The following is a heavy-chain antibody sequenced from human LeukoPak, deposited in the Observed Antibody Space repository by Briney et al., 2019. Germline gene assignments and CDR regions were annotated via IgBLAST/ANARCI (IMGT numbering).Heavy chain of an antibody. V-gene: IGHV1-69*05. CDR1: GGTFSVYA. J-gene: IGHJ4*02. Sequence: SVKVSRKPSGGTFSVYAISWVRQAPGQGLEWMGGIIPIIGTANYAQKFQGRVTITTDESTSTAYMELSSLRSEDTAVYYCARGPELERFDYWGQGTLVTVSS. D-gene: IGHD1-1*01. CDR2: IIPIIGTA. CDR3: ARGPELERFDY.